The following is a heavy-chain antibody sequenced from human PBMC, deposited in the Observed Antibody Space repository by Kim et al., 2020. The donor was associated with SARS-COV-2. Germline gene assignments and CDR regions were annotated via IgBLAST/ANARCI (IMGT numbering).Heavy chain of an antibody. CDR2: YST. D-gene: IGHD3-10*01. CDR3: SDVTSSDPDY. V-gene: IGHV3-72*01. Sequence: YSTEYAASVLGRFTISRDDSKNSLYLQMNSLKTEDTAFYYCSDVTSSDPDYWGQGTLVTVSS. J-gene: IGHJ4*02.